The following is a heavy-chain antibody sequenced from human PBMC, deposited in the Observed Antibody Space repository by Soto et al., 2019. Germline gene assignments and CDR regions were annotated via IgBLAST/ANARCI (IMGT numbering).Heavy chain of an antibody. CDR3: AKSLGDHWDEYYFHY. J-gene: IGHJ4*02. D-gene: IGHD1-1*01. CDR1: GFIFSDYS. Sequence: EVQLLESGGDLVQPGGSLRLSCAVTGFIFSDYSMSWVRQAPGKGLEWVSGICGVGGSTYYADSVKGRFTISRDNSKNTLYLQMNSLRAEDTALYYCAKSLGDHWDEYYFHYWGQGTLVTVSS. CDR2: ICGVGGST. V-gene: IGHV3-23*01.